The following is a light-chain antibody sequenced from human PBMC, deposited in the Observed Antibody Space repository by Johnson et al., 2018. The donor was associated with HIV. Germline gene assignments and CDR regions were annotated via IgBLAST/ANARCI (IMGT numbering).Light chain of an antibody. Sequence: SVLTQPPSVSAAPGQKVTISCSGSSSNIGNNYVYWYQQFPGTAPKLLIYGNNKRPSGIPDRFSGSKSGTSATLGITGLQTGDEANYYCGTWDSSMSAVFGSGTKVTVL. V-gene: IGLV1-51*01. J-gene: IGLJ1*01. CDR3: GTWDSSMSAV. CDR1: SSNIGNNY. CDR2: GNN.